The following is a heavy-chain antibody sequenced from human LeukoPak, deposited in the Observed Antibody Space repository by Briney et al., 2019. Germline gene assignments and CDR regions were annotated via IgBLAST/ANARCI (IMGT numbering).Heavy chain of an antibody. CDR3: AKGYDSSGYYLDH. D-gene: IGHD3-22*01. J-gene: IGHJ4*02. CDR2: MRSDGSTK. Sequence: GGSLRLSCAASGFSFGSYGMHWVRQAPGKGLEWVAYMRSDGSTKYYADSVKGRFTISRDNSKNTLYLQMNSLRPEDTAVYYCAKGYDSSGYYLDHWGQGTLVTVSS. CDR1: GFSFGSYG. V-gene: IGHV3-30*02.